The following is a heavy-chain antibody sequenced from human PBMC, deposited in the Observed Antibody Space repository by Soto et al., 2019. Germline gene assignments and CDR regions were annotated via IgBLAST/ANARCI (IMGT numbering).Heavy chain of an antibody. CDR1: GFTFSTYS. D-gene: IGHD6-19*01. V-gene: IGHV3-23*01. Sequence: GSLRLSYAASGFTFSTYSMVWVRHSPGKGLEWVSVMSNSGDLTYYADSVKGRFTISRDNSDNTLFLQMSSLRADDTAVYYCAKDATRTSGWYYFDYWGQGTLVTAPQ. J-gene: IGHJ4*02. CDR3: AKDATRTSGWYYFDY. CDR2: MSNSGDLT.